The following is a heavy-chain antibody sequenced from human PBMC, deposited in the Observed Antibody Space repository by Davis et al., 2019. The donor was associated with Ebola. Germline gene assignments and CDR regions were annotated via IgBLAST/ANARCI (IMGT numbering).Heavy chain of an antibody. Sequence: AASVKVSCKASGYTFTGYGISWVRQAPGQGLEWMGWISAYNGNTNYAQKLQGRVTMTTDTSTSTAYMELRSLRSDDTAVYYCARGSTMVRGEGWFDPWGQGTLVTVSS. D-gene: IGHD3-10*01. J-gene: IGHJ5*02. V-gene: IGHV1-18*04. CDR1: GYTFTGYG. CDR3: ARGSTMVRGEGWFDP. CDR2: ISAYNGNT.